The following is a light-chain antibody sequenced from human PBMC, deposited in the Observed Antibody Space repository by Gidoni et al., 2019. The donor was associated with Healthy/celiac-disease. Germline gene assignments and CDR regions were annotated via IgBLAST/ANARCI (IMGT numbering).Light chain of an antibody. V-gene: IGKV1-39*01. CDR2: AAS. J-gene: IGKJ3*01. Sequence: DSQMTQSPSSLSASVGDRVTITCRASQSISSYLNWYQQKPGKAPTLLIYAASSLQSGVPSRFSASASVTDFTLTISSLPPEPFATYYCQQSSSTPSTFPSGANVDI. CDR3: QQSSSTPST. CDR1: QSISSY.